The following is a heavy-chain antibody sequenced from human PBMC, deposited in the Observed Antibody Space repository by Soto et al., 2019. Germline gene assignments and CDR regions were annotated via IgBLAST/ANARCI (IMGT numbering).Heavy chain of an antibody. V-gene: IGHV3-23*01. Sequence: GGSLRLSCAASGFTFRNNVLSWVRQAPGKGLDWVSGITGSGRDTYYADSVKGRFTISRDNSKNMVFLQMNSLRAEDTALYYCAKNGLDNSPSAIDSWGPGTLVTGSS. CDR3: AKNGLDNSPSAIDS. CDR1: GFTFRNNV. CDR2: ITGSGRDT. D-gene: IGHD2-8*01. J-gene: IGHJ4*02.